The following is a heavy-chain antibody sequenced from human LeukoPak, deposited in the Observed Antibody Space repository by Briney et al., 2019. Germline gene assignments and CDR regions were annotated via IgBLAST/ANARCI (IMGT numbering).Heavy chain of an antibody. CDR1: GFTFSSYA. J-gene: IGHJ4*02. D-gene: IGHD3-10*01. CDR2: ISGSGGST. V-gene: IGHV3-23*01. Sequence: GGSLRLSCAASGFTFSSYAMSWVRQAPGKGLEWVSAISGSGGSTYYADSVKGRFTISRDNSKNTLYLQMNSLRAEDTAVYYCAKGSLWFGELPHDYWGQGTLVTVSS. CDR3: AKGSLWFGELPHDY.